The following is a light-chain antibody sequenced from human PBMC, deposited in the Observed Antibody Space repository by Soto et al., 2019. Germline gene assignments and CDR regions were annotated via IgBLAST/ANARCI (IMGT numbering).Light chain of an antibody. Sequence: EIVMTQSPATLSASPGEGATLSCRASQSVSNNLAWYQQKPGQAPRLLIYGASIRATGVPARFSGSGPGTDFPLTISSLQSEDFAVYYCQQYNDWPPRAFGQGTKVEIK. CDR2: GAS. J-gene: IGKJ1*01. V-gene: IGKV3D-15*01. CDR1: QSVSNN. CDR3: QQYNDWPPRA.